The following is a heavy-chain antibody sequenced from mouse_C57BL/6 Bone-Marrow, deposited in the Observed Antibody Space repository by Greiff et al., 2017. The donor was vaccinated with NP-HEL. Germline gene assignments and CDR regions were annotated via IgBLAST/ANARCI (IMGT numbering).Heavy chain of an antibody. CDR3: ARDSSGYEDAMDY. Sequence: QVQLQQSGAELVMPGASVKLSCKASGYTFTSYWMHWVKQRPGQGLEWIGEIDPSDSYTNYNQKFKGKSTLTVDKSSSTAYMQLSSLTSEDSAVYYCARDSSGYEDAMDYWGQGTSVTVSS. CDR1: GYTFTSYW. D-gene: IGHD3-2*02. V-gene: IGHV1-69*01. CDR2: IDPSDSYT. J-gene: IGHJ4*01.